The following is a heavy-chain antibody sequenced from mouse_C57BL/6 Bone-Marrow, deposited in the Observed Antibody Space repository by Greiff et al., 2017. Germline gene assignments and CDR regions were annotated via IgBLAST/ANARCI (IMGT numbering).Heavy chain of an antibody. CDR3: TTMKGYYYAMDY. Sequence: VQLQQSGAELVRPGASVKLSCTASGFNIKDDYMHWVKQRPEQGLEWIGWIDPENGDTEYASKFQGKATITADTSSNTAYLQLSSLTSEDTAVYYCTTMKGYYYAMDYWGQGTSVTVSS. V-gene: IGHV14-4*01. CDR1: GFNIKDDY. J-gene: IGHJ4*01. CDR2: IDPENGDT. D-gene: IGHD3-2*02.